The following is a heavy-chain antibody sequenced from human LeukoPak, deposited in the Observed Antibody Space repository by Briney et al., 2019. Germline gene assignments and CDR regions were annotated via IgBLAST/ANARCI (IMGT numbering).Heavy chain of an antibody. CDR2: ISGSGGST. J-gene: IGHJ4*02. CDR3: ARDQEGFDY. Sequence: GGSLRFSCAASGFTFSSYAMSGVRQAPGKGREWVSAISGSGGSTYYADSVKGRFTISRDNSKNTLYLQMNSLRAEGTAVYYCARDQEGFDYWGQGTLVTVSS. V-gene: IGHV3-23*01. CDR1: GFTFSSYA.